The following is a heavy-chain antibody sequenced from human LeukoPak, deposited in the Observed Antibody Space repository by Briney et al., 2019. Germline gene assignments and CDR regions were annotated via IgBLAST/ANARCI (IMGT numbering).Heavy chain of an antibody. J-gene: IGHJ5*02. V-gene: IGHV4-39*01. CDR2: IYYSGST. CDR3: ARWGRDFWSGYFWFDP. D-gene: IGHD3-3*01. Sequence: SETLSLTCTVSGGSISSSSYYWGWIRQPPGKGLEWIGSIYYSGSTYYNPSLKSRVTISVDTSKNQFSLELSSVTAADTAVYYCARWGRDFWSGYFWFDPWGQGTLVTVSS. CDR1: GGSISSSSYY.